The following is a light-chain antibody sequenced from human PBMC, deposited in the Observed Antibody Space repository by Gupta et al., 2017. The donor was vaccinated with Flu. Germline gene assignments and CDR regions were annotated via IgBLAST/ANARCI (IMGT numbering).Light chain of an antibody. J-gene: IGLJ3*02. V-gene: IGLV2-14*01. CDR3: SSYTTSSTRV. CDR2: EVT. Sequence: SALTQPASVSGSPVPPITIPCTGTSSDVGAYNYVSWYQQHPGKAPKLMIVEVTNRPSGVSNRFSGSKSGNTASLTISGLQTEDEADYYCSSYTTSSTRVFGGGTKLTVL. CDR1: SSDVGAYNY.